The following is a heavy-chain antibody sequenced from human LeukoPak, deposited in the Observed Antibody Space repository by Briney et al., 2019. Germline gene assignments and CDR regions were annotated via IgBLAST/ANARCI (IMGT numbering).Heavy chain of an antibody. Sequence: GGSLRLSCAASGFTFSSYAMSWLPQAPGKGLEWVSAISGSGGSTHYADSVKGRFPISRDNSKNTLYLQMNRLRAEDTAVYYCAKDPAAYYDILTGFDYWGQGAQVTVSS. CDR2: ISGSGGST. CDR3: AKDPAAYYDILTGFDY. V-gene: IGHV3-23*01. J-gene: IGHJ4*02. CDR1: GFTFSSYA. D-gene: IGHD3-9*01.